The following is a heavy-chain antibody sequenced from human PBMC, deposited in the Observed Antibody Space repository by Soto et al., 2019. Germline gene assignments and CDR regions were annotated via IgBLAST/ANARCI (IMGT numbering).Heavy chain of an antibody. CDR1: GGTFSSYA. Sequence: QVQLVQSGAEVKKPGSSVKVSCKASGGTFSSYAMSWVRQAPGQGLEWMGGIIPNFCTANYAQKFQGRVTITADESTSTAYMELSSLRSEDTAVDNCARESGAVYGGIAVAAFYIWGQGTNCHLLS. CDR3: ARESGAVYGGIAVAAFYI. CDR2: IIPNFCTA. J-gene: IGHJ3*02. V-gene: IGHV1-69*01. D-gene: IGHD6-19*01.